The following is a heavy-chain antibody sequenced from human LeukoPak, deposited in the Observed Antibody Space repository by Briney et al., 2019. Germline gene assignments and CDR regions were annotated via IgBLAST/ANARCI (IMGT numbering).Heavy chain of an antibody. D-gene: IGHD6-19*01. CDR2: ISPNSGGT. CDR1: GYTFTGYY. Sequence: GASVKVSCKASGYTFTGYYLHWVRQAPGQGPEWMGWISPNSGGTHYAQKFLGRVTMTRDTSISTGYMELSRLRSDDTAVYYCARGEPSSAWLFDHWGQGTLVSVSS. V-gene: IGHV1-2*02. CDR3: ARGEPSSAWLFDH. J-gene: IGHJ4*02.